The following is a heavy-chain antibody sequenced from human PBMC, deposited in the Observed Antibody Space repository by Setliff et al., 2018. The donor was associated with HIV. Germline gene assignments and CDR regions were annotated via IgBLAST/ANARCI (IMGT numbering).Heavy chain of an antibody. J-gene: IGHJ3*02. CDR2: FDPEYDKT. V-gene: IGHV1-24*01. CDR1: GYTLTELS. Sequence: ASVKVSCKVSGYTLTELSIHWVRQAPGKGLEWMGGFDPEYDKTFYAQKFQGRVTMSEDTSTDTAYMELTSLRSEDTAVYYCATRAYDSSGYLRSRVSGAAFDTWGQGTMVTVS. CDR3: ATRAYDSSGYLRSRVSGAAFDT. D-gene: IGHD3-22*01.